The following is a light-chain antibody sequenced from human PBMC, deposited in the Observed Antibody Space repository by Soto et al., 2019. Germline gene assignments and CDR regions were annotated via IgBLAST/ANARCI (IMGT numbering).Light chain of an antibody. Sequence: QSVLTQPASVSGSPGQSITISCTGTCSDVGSYNLVSWYQHHPGKAPKFIIYEDNKRPSGVSNRFSGSKSGNTASLTISGLQAEDEADYYCCAFVRSNALLFGGGTKLTVL. CDR1: CSDVGSYNL. CDR2: EDN. CDR3: CAFVRSNALL. J-gene: IGLJ2*01. V-gene: IGLV2-23*01.